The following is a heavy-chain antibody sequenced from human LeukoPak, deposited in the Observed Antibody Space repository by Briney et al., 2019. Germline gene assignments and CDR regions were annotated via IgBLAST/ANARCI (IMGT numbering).Heavy chain of an antibody. J-gene: IGHJ4*01. D-gene: IGHD2-15*01. CDR2: INYSGGST. CDR3: AREYCSGGSCRHDY. Sequence: GGSLRLSCAASGFTFSNAYMNWVRQAPGKGLEWVSSINYSGGSTYYADSLKGRFTISRDNSKNTLYLQMNSLRAEDAAVYYCAREYCSGGSCRHDYWGQGTLVTVSS. V-gene: IGHV3-53*01. CDR1: GFTFSNAY.